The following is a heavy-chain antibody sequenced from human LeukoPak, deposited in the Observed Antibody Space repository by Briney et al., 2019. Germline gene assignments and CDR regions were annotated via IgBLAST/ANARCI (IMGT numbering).Heavy chain of an antibody. CDR1: GYTFTGYY. V-gene: IGHV1-2*02. Sequence: ASVKVSCKASGYTFTGYYMHWVRQAPGQGLEWMGWINPNSGGTNYAQKFQGRVTMTRDTSISTAYMELSRLRSDDTAVYYCARDLAYDFWSGTYYWGQGTLVTVSS. CDR3: ARDLAYDFWSGTYY. D-gene: IGHD3-3*01. J-gene: IGHJ4*02. CDR2: INPNSGGT.